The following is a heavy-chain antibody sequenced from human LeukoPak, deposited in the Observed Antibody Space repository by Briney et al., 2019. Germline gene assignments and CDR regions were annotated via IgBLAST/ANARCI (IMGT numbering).Heavy chain of an antibody. CDR1: GFTFSSYW. V-gene: IGHV3-7*03. CDR3: ARATFGRAFDI. D-gene: IGHD3-10*01. CDR2: MNQDGSEK. Sequence: GGSLRLSCAASGFTFSSYWMSWARQAPGKGLEWVANMNQDGSEKYYVDSVKGRFTISRDNAKNSLFLQMNSLRAEDTALYYCARATFGRAFDIWGQGTMVTVSS. J-gene: IGHJ3*02.